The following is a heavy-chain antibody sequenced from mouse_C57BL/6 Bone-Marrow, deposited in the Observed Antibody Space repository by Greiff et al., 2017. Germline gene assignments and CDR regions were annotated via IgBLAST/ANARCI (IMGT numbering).Heavy chain of an antibody. CDR1: GYSITSGYY. V-gene: IGHV3-6*01. Sequence: ESGPGLVKPSQSLSLTCSVTGYSITSGYYWNWIRQFPGNKLEWMGYISYDGSNNYNPSLKNRISITRDTSKNQFFLKLNSVTTEDTATYYCARSAPYYYGSRYAMDYWGQGTSVTVSS. J-gene: IGHJ4*01. CDR2: ISYDGSN. D-gene: IGHD1-1*01. CDR3: ARSAPYYYGSRYAMDY.